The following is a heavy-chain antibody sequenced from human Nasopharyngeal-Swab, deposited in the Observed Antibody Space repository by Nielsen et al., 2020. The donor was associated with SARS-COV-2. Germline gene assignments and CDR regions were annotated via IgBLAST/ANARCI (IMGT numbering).Heavy chain of an antibody. CDR2: ISSSSTI. J-gene: IGHJ4*02. Sequence: GGSLRLSCAASGFTFSSYSMNWVRQAPGKGLEWVSYISSSSTIYYADSVKGRFTISRDNAKNSLYLQMNSLRDEDTAAYYCARGGSYLVYWGQGTLVTVSS. CDR1: GFTFSSYS. V-gene: IGHV3-48*02. CDR3: ARGGSYLVY. D-gene: IGHD1-26*01.